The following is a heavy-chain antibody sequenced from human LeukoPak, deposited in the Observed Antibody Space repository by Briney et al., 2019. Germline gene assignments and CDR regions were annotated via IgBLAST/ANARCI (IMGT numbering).Heavy chain of an antibody. CDR2: ISSSGSGGNT. V-gene: IGHV3-23*01. D-gene: IGHD5-24*01. CDR3: AKDGTFEMATLLPFDP. CDR1: GVTLSNYA. Sequence: GGSLRLSCVASGVTLSNYAMSWARQAPGKGLEWVSGISSSGSGGNTYYADSVKGRFTISRDNSKNTLYLQMNSLRAEDTAVYYCAKDGTFEMATLLPFDPWGQGTLVTVSS. J-gene: IGHJ5*02.